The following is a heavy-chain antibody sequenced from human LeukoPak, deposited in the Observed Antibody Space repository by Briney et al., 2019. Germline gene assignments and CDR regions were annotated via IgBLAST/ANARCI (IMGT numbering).Heavy chain of an antibody. V-gene: IGHV1-46*01. Sequence: ASVKVSCKASGYTFTSYYMHWVRQAPGQGLEWMGIINPSGGSTSYAQKFQGRVTMTRDMSTSTVYMELSSLRFENTAVYYCARATMVRGVVDYWGQGTLVAVSS. CDR2: INPSGGST. CDR3: ARATMVRGVVDY. D-gene: IGHD3-10*01. J-gene: IGHJ4*02. CDR1: GYTFTSYY.